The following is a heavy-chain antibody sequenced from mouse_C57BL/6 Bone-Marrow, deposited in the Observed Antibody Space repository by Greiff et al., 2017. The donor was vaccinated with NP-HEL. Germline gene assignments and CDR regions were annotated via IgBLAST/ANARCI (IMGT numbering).Heavy chain of an antibody. V-gene: IGHV5-16*01. D-gene: IGHD1-1*01. Sequence: EVQLVESEGGLVQPGSSMKLSCTASGFTFSDYYMAWVRQVPEKGLEWVANINYDGSSTYYLDSLKSRFIISRDNAKNILYLQMSSLKSEDTATYYCAREGGYGSSSFYAMDYWGQGTSVTVSS. J-gene: IGHJ4*01. CDR2: INYDGSST. CDR1: GFTFSDYY. CDR3: AREGGYGSSSFYAMDY.